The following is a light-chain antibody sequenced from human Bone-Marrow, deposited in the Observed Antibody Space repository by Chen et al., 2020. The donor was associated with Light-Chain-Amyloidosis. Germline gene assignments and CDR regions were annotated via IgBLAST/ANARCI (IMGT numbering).Light chain of an antibody. CDR3: EHYWSTRVT. Sequence: DIVMTQSPDSLAVSLGERATINCKPSQSVLDSSNKKNYVAWYQQKPGQSPRLLIYWASTRESWVPDRFSGSESGADFTRTISSLLSREVAVYDGEHYWSTRVTFGGGTKMESK. CDR2: WAS. J-gene: IGKJ4*01. V-gene: IGKV4-1*01. CDR1: QSVLDSSNKKNY.